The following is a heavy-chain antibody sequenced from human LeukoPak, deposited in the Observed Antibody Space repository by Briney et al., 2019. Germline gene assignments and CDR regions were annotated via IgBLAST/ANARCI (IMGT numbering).Heavy chain of an antibody. D-gene: IGHD2-15*01. CDR1: GFTFSSYE. J-gene: IGHJ6*02. CDR2: ISSSCSTI. CDR3: ARDSCSGGSCYFYHYYGMDV. V-gene: IGHV3-48*03. Sequence: RPGGSLRLSCAASGFTFSSYEMKWVRQAPGKGLEWGSYISSSCSTIYYGDSVKGRSTISRDNAKNSLYLQMNSLRAEDTAVYYCARDSCSGGSCYFYHYYGMDVWGQGTTVTVSS.